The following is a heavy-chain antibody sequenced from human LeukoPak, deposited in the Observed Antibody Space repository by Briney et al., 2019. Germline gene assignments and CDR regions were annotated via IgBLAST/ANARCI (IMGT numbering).Heavy chain of an antibody. V-gene: IGHV3-53*05. Sequence: GGSLRLSCAASGFTVSSNYMSWVRQAPGRGLEWVSIIYSAGNTYYADSVKGRFIISRDNSKSTLYLQMNSLRAEDTAVYYCASTITGYSSGGPFDYWGQGTLVTVSS. D-gene: IGHD6-19*01. CDR1: GFTVSSNY. CDR2: IYSAGNT. CDR3: ASTITGYSSGGPFDY. J-gene: IGHJ4*02.